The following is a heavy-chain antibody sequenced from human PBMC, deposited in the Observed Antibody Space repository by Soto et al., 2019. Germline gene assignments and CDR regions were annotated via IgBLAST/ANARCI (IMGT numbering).Heavy chain of an antibody. CDR3: ARTYSSSWYLGY. V-gene: IGHV4-4*02. CDR2: VFHSGGI. J-gene: IGHJ4*02. Sequence: PSETLSLTCAVSGGPISGSVWWTWVRQPPGKGLEWIGEVFHSGGINYNPALKSRVTMSVDTSRSQFSLELHSVTAADTAVYYCARTYSSSWYLGYWGQGTLVTVSS. CDR1: GGPISGSVW. D-gene: IGHD6-13*01.